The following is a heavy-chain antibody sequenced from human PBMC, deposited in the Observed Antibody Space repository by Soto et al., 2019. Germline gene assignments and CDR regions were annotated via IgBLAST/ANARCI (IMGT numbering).Heavy chain of an antibody. V-gene: IGHV3-23*01. CDR1: GFTFSSYA. D-gene: IGHD3-3*01. CDR2: ISASGSNT. CDR3: AKGRDLYYFDC. J-gene: IGHJ4*02. Sequence: GGSLRLSCAASGFTFSSYAMSWVRQAPGKGLEWVSAISASGSNTYYADSVKGRFTISRDNSKNTLYLQMNNLRVEDTAVYYCAKGRDLYYFDCWAQGTLVTVSS.